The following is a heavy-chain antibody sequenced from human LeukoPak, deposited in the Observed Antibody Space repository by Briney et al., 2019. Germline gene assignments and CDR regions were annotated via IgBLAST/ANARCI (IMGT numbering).Heavy chain of an antibody. V-gene: IGHV1-69*05. J-gene: IGHJ3*01. D-gene: IGHD3-3*02. CDR2: IIPIFGTA. CDR1: GGTFSSYA. CDR3: VRPDRIFGVPAAFDA. Sequence: VASVKVSCKASGGTFSSYAISWVRQAPGQGLEWMGRIIPIFGTANYAQKFQGRVTITTDESTSTAYMELSSLRSDDTAVYYCVRPDRIFGVPAAFDAWGQGTLVAVSS.